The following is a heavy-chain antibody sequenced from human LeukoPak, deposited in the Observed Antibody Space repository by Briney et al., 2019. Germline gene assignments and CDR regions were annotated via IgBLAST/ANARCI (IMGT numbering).Heavy chain of an antibody. Sequence: GGSLRLSCAASGFAFSSYAMSWVRQAPGKGLEWVSAISGSGGSTYYADSVKGRFTISRDNSKNTLYLQMNSLRAEDTAVYYCAKERVWGSYRPIDYWGQGTLVTVSS. V-gene: IGHV3-23*01. CDR2: ISGSGGST. D-gene: IGHD3-16*02. CDR3: AKERVWGSYRPIDY. J-gene: IGHJ4*02. CDR1: GFAFSSYA.